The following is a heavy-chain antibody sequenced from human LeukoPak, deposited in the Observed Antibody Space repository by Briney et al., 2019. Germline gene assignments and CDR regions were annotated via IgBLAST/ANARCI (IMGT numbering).Heavy chain of an antibody. D-gene: IGHD5-18*01. CDR1: GFTFSSYA. Sequence: GESLRLSCAASGFTFSSYAMSWVRQAPGKGLEWVSVISGSGGSTYYADSVKGRFTISRDNSKNTLYLQMNSLRAEDTAVYYCARDLRRGYSYGTFDYWGQGTLVTVSS. CDR3: ARDLRRGYSYGTFDY. J-gene: IGHJ4*02. CDR2: ISGSGGST. V-gene: IGHV3-23*01.